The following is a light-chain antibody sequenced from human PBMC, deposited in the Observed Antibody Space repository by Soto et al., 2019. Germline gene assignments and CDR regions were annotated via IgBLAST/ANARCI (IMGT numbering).Light chain of an antibody. CDR3: QQYHRYPPS. CDR2: AAS. Sequence: DIQMTQSPSSLSASVGDRVTITGRAGQGINNLLAWFQQKPGKAPKSMSYAASTWQTGDQSKFRGSGSETEFTLTINSQQPEDFATYYCQQYHRYPPSFGQGTKVEI. J-gene: IGKJ1*01. V-gene: IGKV1-16*02. CDR1: QGINNL.